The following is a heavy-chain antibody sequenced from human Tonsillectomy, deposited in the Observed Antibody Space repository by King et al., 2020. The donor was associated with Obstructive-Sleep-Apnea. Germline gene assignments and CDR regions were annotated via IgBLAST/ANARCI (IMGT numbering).Heavy chain of an antibody. V-gene: IGHV4-59*01. Sequence: VHLQESCPGLVKPSETLSLTCTVSSGSISSYYWSWIRHPPGKGQEWIGYIYSCVRPNTNTSPRSRVTIPVDTSKNPFSLKMSSVSAADTAIYYCARDGGTVTTEHSWYFDLWGRGTLVTVSS. CDR2: IYSCVRP. CDR3: ARDGGTVTTEHSWYFDL. CDR1: SGSISSYY. D-gene: IGHD4-17*01. J-gene: IGHJ2*01.